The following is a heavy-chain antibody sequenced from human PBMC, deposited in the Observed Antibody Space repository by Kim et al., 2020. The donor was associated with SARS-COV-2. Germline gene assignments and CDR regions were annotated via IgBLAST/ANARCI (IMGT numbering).Heavy chain of an antibody. CDR2: IKSKTDGGTT. D-gene: IGHD1-26*01. CDR3: TTDRYLRRSGSYSPYYYYGMDV. Sequence: GGSLRLSCAASGFTFSNAWMSWVRQAPGKGLEWVGRIKSKTDGGTTDYAAPVKGRFTISRDDSKNTLYLQMNSLKTEDTAVYYCTTDRYLRRSGSYSPYYYYGMDVWGQGTTVTVSS. CDR1: GFTFSNAW. J-gene: IGHJ6*02. V-gene: IGHV3-15*01.